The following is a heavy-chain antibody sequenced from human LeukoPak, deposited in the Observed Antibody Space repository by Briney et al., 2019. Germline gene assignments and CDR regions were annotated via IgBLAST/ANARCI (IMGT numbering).Heavy chain of an antibody. J-gene: IGHJ1*01. CDR3: ARVSGYYYVYFQH. CDR1: GGSISSSSYY. Sequence: SETLSLTCTVSGGSISSSSYYWGWIRQPPGKGLEWIGSIYYSGSTYYNPSLKSRVTISVDTSKNQFSLKLSSVTATDTAVYYCARVSGYYYVYFQHWGQGTLVTVSS. CDR2: IYYSGST. D-gene: IGHD3-22*01. V-gene: IGHV4-39*01.